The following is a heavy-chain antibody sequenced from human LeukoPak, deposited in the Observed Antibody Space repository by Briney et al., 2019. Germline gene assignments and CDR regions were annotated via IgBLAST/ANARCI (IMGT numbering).Heavy chain of an antibody. CDR1: GFTFSSYG. CDR2: ISYDGSNK. J-gene: IGHJ6*03. V-gene: IGHV3-30*18. CDR3: AKGGALEGGKHYYYYYMDV. Sequence: GRSLRLSCAASGFTFSSYGMHWVRQAPGKGLEWVAVISYDGSNKYYADSVKGRFTISRDNSKNTLYLQMNSLRAEDTAVYYCAKGGALEGGKHYYYYYMDVWGKGTTVTVSS. D-gene: IGHD4-23*01.